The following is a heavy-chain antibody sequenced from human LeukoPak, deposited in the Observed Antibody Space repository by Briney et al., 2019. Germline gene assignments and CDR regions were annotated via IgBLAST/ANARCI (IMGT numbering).Heavy chain of an antibody. Sequence: GGSLRLSCAASEFTVSSNYMSWVRQAPGKGLEWVSIIYTTGGKYYADSVKGRFTISRDNSKHTLYLQMNSLRAEDTAVYYCARTYYYDSSGYYAWGQGTLVTVSS. J-gene: IGHJ4*02. D-gene: IGHD3-22*01. CDR1: EFTVSSNY. CDR3: ARTYYYDSSGYYA. V-gene: IGHV3-66*01. CDR2: IYTTGGK.